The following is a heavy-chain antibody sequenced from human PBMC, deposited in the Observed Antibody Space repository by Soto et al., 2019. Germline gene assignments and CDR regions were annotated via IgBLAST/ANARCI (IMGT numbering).Heavy chain of an antibody. CDR3: GRYGLGGAVGGFDC. Sequence: EVQLVQSGAEGRKPGESLKISCQTSGYTFTTYWIGWVRQMPGKGLEWMGIIYPSDSDTRYSPSFQGQVTISAETAVRTDYLQSSGLKASDSTMYYCGRYGLGGAVGGFDCWGQGTLVTV. J-gene: IGHJ4*02. V-gene: IGHV5-51*01. CDR2: IYPSDSDT. D-gene: IGHD2-21*01. CDR1: GYTFTTYW.